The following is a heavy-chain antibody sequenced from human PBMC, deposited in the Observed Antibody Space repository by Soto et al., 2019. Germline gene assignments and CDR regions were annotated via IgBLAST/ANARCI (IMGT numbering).Heavy chain of an antibody. CDR3: ARNSQAYYYGMDV. V-gene: IGHV4-31*03. J-gene: IGHJ6*02. CDR1: GGSISSGGYY. Sequence: ASETLSLTCTVSGGSISSGGYYWSWIRQHPGKDLEWIGYIYYSGSTYYNPSLKSRVTISVDTSKNQFSLKLSSVTAADTAVYYCARNSQAYYYGMDVWGQGTTVTVSS. CDR2: IYYSGST. D-gene: IGHD5-18*01.